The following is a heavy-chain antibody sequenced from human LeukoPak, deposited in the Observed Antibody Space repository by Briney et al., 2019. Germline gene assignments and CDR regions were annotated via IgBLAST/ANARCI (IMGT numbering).Heavy chain of an antibody. J-gene: IGHJ4*02. D-gene: IGHD6-13*01. CDR1: GGSFSTYH. V-gene: IGHV4-59*08. Sequence: PSETLSLTCTISGGSFSTYHWSWIRQSPRKGLEWIGYIFYSGSTNYNPSLKSRLSISVDTSKNQFSLKLSSVTAADTSVYFCAREEASAADYWGQGTLVTVSS. CDR2: IFYSGST. CDR3: AREEASAADY.